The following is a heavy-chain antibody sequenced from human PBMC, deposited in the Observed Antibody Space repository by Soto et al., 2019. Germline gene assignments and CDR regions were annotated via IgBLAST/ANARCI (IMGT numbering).Heavy chain of an antibody. V-gene: IGHV3-30*18. CDR3: SKDSADIVVVVAATTLNYFDY. CDR2: ISYDGSNK. CDR1: GFTFSSYG. J-gene: IGHJ4*02. D-gene: IGHD2-15*01. Sequence: QVQLVESGGGVVQPGRSLRLSCAASGFTFSSYGMHWVRQAPGKGLEWVAVISYDGSNKYYADSVKGRFTISRDNSKNSQYLQINSLRSEDTAVYYCSKDSADIVVVVAATTLNYFDYWGQGTLVTVSS.